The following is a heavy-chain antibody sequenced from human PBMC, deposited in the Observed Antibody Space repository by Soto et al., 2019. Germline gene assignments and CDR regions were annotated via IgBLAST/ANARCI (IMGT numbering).Heavy chain of an antibody. CDR3: AHIKVVVAATPKDNFDY. CDR2: IYWDDDK. D-gene: IGHD2-15*01. J-gene: IGHJ4*02. V-gene: IGHV2-5*02. Sequence: QITLKESGPTLVKPTQTLTLTCTFSGFSLSTSGVGVGWIRQPPGKALEWLALIYWDDDKRYSPSLKSRLTITKDTSKHQVVLTMTNMDPVDTATYYCAHIKVVVAATPKDNFDYWGQGTLVTVSS. CDR1: GFSLSTSGVG.